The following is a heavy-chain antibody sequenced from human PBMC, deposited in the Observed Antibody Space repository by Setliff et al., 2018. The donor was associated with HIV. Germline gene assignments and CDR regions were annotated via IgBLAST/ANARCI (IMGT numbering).Heavy chain of an antibody. D-gene: IGHD1-26*01. CDR3: TRGLARRYPGSTVYGL. CDR1: GGPLSGYC. J-gene: IGHJ1*01. V-gene: IGHV4-34*01. CDR2: INDSGDT. Sequence: ASETLSLTCGLYGGPLSGYCWTWIRQSPEKGLEWIGEINDSGDTKYNPSLMSRVSMSVEKSKNEFSLKVTSLTAADTAVYFCTRGLARRYPGSTVYGLWGQGTPVTVSS.